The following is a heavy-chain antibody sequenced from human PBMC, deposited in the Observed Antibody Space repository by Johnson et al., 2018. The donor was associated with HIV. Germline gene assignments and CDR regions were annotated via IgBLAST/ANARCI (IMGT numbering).Heavy chain of an antibody. Sequence: VQLVESGGGLVKPGGSLRLSCAASGFTFTYAWMSWVRRAPGKGLVWVGRINSRTDGGTPDYTAHVKGRFTISRDDSKNTLYRQMNSLKTEDTAVYFCTTRTWSDAFDIWGRGTMVTVSS. CDR2: INSRTDGGTP. J-gene: IGHJ3*02. CDR1: GFTFTYAW. D-gene: IGHD1-1*01. V-gene: IGHV3-15*01. CDR3: TTRTWSDAFDI.